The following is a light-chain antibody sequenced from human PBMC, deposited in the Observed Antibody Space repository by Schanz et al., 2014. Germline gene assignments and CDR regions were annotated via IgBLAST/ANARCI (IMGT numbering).Light chain of an antibody. CDR3: QQYYSSPYN. Sequence: EIVLTQSPATLSLSPGERATLSCRASQSVSSYLAWYQQKPGQAPRLLIYRTSTRATGIPARFSGSGSGTEFTLTISSLQSEDVAVYYCQQYYSSPYNFGQGT. CDR1: QSVSSY. CDR2: RTS. V-gene: IGKV3-15*01. J-gene: IGKJ2*01.